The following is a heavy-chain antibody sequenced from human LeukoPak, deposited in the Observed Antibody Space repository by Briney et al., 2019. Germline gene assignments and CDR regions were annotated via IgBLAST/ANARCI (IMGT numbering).Heavy chain of an antibody. CDR2: INHSGST. V-gene: IGHV4-34*01. CDR3: ARVPIFGVVTIDY. J-gene: IGHJ4*02. D-gene: IGHD3-3*01. Sequence: SETLSLTCAVYGGSFSGYYWSWIRQPPGKGLEWIGEINHSGSTNYNPSLKSRVTISVDTSKNQFSLKLSSVTAADTAVYYCARVPIFGVVTIDYWGQGTLVTVSS. CDR1: GGSFSGYY.